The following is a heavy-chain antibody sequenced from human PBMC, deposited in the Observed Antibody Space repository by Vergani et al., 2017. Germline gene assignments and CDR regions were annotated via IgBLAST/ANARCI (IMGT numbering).Heavy chain of an antibody. CDR2: ISSNGGST. V-gene: IGHV3-64D*06. CDR1: GFTFSSYA. Sequence: EVQLVESGGGLVQPGGSLRLSCSASGFTFSSYAMHWVRQAPGKGLEYVSAISSNGGSTYYADSVKGRFTISRDNSKNTLYLQMRSLRAEDTVVYYCVKDPYSSRVWGSNWFDPWGQGTLVTVSS. CDR3: VKDPYSSRVWGSNWFDP. D-gene: IGHD6-13*01. J-gene: IGHJ5*02.